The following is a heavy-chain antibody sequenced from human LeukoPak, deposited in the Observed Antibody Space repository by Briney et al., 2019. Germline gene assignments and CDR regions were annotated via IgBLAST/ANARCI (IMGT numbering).Heavy chain of an antibody. J-gene: IGHJ4*02. CDR1: GGSISSGGYY. D-gene: IGHD3-22*01. CDR3: ARGTEGYYDSSGYLDY. Sequence: PSETLSHTCTVSGGSISSGGYYWSWIRQHPGKGLEWIGYIYYSGSTYYNPSLKSRVTISVDTSKNQFSLKLSSVTAADTAVYYCARGTEGYYDSSGYLDYWGQGTLVTVSS. V-gene: IGHV4-31*03. CDR2: IYYSGST.